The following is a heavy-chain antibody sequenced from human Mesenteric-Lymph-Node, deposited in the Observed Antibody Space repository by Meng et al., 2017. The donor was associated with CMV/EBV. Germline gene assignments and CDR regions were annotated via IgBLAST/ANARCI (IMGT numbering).Heavy chain of an antibody. CDR3: ARDRHHDY. J-gene: IGHJ4*02. CDR1: GFTVSTYS. CDR2: ITTSSSTI. Sequence: GESLKISCAASGFTVSTYSMSWVRQAPGKGLEWVSYITTSSSTIYYADSVKGRFTISRDNAENSLFLQMNSLRVEDTAVYYCARDRHHDYQGQGTLVTVSS. V-gene: IGHV3-48*04.